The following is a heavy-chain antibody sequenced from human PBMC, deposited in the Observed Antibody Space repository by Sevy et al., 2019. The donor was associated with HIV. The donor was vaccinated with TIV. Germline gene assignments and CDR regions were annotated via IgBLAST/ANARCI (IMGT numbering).Heavy chain of an antibody. J-gene: IGHJ5*02. CDR1: DGSFSGYY. Sequence: SQTLSLTCAVHDGSFSGYYWNWIRQLPGKGLEWIGEINESGITYYNPSLKSRVTISVDTSKKQFSLKLNSVTAVDSAVYFCARSPPVVVVPGAPSWFDPWGQGTLITVSS. CDR2: INESGIT. V-gene: IGHV4-34*01. CDR3: ARSPPVVVVPGAPSWFDP. D-gene: IGHD2-2*01.